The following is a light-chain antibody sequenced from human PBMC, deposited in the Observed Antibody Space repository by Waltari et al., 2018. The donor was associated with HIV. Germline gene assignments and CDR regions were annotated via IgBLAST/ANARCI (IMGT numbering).Light chain of an antibody. Sequence: QAVLTQPPSAPGTPGQRLTISCSGSSSTIRSNVGNSYQQRPGTAPQLLIYHNHHRPSGVPDRFSASKSGTSASLAISGLQSEDEADYYCATWDHRLNGWVFGGGTKLTVL. CDR3: ATWDHRLNGWV. V-gene: IGLV1-44*01. CDR2: HNH. CDR1: SSTIRSNV. J-gene: IGLJ3*02.